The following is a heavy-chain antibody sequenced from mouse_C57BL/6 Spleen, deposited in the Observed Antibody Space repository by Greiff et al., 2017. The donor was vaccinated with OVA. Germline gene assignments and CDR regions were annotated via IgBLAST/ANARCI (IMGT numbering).Heavy chain of an antibody. V-gene: IGHV1-53*01. CDR3: ARCSIYYGNYDAMDY. CDR1: GYTFTSYW. Sequence: QVQLQQPGTELVKPGASVKLSCKASGYTFTSYWMHWVKQRPGQGLEWIGNINPSNGGTNYNEKFKSKATLTVDKSSSTAYMQLSSLTSEDSAVYYCARCSIYYGNYDAMDYWGQGTSVTVSS. CDR2: INPSNGGT. J-gene: IGHJ4*01. D-gene: IGHD2-1*01.